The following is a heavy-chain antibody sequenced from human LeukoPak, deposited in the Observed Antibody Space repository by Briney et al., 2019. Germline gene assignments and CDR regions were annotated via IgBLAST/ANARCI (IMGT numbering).Heavy chain of an antibody. CDR3: ARDVPYYYDSSGYYSPFDC. J-gene: IGHJ4*02. CDR2: ISGTGGRT. Sequence: PGGSLRLSCAASGFTFSTYAMSWVSQAPGKGLEWVSDISGTGGRTYYADSVKGRFTISRDNSKNTVDLLMNSLRAEDTAIYYCARDVPYYYDSSGYYSPFDCWGQGTLVTVSS. V-gene: IGHV3-23*01. D-gene: IGHD3-22*01. CDR1: GFTFSTYA.